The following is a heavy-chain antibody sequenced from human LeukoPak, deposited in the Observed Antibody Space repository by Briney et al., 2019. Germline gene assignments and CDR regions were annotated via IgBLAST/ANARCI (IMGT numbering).Heavy chain of an antibody. V-gene: IGHV3-66*01. Sequence: GGSLRLSCGASGFSVSDIYMNWVRQAPGKGLEWLSVIYSGDKTSYADSVKDRFTISRDISKNMVYLQMNNLRAEDTAVYYCARDRKYLYYGMEVWGQGTTVTVSS. CDR2: IYSGDKT. CDR1: GFSVSDIY. CDR3: ARDRKYLYYGMEV. D-gene: IGHD3-10*01. J-gene: IGHJ6*02.